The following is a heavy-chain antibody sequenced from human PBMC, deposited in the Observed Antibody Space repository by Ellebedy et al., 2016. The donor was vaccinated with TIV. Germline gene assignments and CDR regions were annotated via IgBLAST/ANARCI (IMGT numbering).Heavy chain of an antibody. J-gene: IGHJ3*02. D-gene: IGHD3-16*01. CDR3: SKGASLWVTDAFHI. CDR2: IRGDYGSS. V-gene: IGHV3-23*01. Sequence: GESLKISXAASGFIFRSYALTWVRQAPGKGLEWVSTIRGDYGSSYYADSVKGRFTISKDSSTNTLYLQMNSLRAEDTAIYYCSKGASLWVTDAFHIWGRGTMVTVSS. CDR1: GFIFRSYA.